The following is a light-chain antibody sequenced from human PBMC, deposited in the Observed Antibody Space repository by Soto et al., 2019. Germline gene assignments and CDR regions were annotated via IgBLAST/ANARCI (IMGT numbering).Light chain of an antibody. CDR2: EVS. CDR3: NSFTSSSAWV. CDR1: SSDVGAYNY. Sequence: SVLTQPASVSGSPGQSITISCTGTSSDVGAYNYVSWYQQHPGKAPKLLIYEVSNRPSGVSNRFSGSKSGNTASLTISGLQAEDETDYYCNSFTSSSAWVFGGGTQLTVL. J-gene: IGLJ3*02. V-gene: IGLV2-14*01.